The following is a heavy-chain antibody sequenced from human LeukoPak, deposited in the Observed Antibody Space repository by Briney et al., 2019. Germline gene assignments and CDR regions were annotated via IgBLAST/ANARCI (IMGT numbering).Heavy chain of an antibody. CDR1: GFTVSGSY. J-gene: IGHJ4*02. CDR2: LYSGGST. V-gene: IGHV3-66*01. Sequence: GGSLRLSCAASGFTVSGSYMRWVRQAPGKGLEWVSVLYSGGSTVYADSVKGRFTVSRDNSKNTLYLQMNSLRAEDTAVFYCARVKTTMVDHFDYWGQGTLVTVSS. D-gene: IGHD5-18*01. CDR3: ARVKTTMVDHFDY.